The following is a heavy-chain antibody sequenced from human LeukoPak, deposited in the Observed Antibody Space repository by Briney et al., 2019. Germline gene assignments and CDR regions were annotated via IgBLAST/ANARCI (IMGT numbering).Heavy chain of an antibody. J-gene: IGHJ3*02. CDR1: GFTFSDYY. CDR3: AKLVGASAFDI. D-gene: IGHD1-26*01. V-gene: IGHV3-11*04. Sequence: GGSLRLSCAASGFTFSDYYMSWILQAPGKGLEWVSYISSSGSTIYYTDSVKGRFTISRDNAKNSLYLQMNSLRAEDTAVYYCAKLVGASAFDIWGQGTMVTVSS. CDR2: ISSSGSTI.